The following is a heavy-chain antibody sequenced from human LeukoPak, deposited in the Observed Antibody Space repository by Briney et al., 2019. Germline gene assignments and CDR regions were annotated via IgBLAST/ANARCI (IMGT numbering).Heavy chain of an antibody. J-gene: IGHJ5*02. CDR2: ISAYNGNT. CDR1: GYTFTSYG. Sequence: GASVKVSCKASGYTFTSYGISWVRQAPGQGLEWMGWISAYNGNTNYAQNLQGRVTMTTDTSTSTAYMELRSLRSDDTAVYYCARDLYGDYLNWFDPWGQGTLVTVSS. D-gene: IGHD4-17*01. CDR3: ARDLYGDYLNWFDP. V-gene: IGHV1-18*01.